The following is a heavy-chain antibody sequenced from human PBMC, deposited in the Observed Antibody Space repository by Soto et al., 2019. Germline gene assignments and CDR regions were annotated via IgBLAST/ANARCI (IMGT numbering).Heavy chain of an antibody. CDR1: GFIFSDYA. D-gene: IGHD6-6*01. CDR3: ARENSRIAPRLFQH. Sequence: GGSLRLSCVASGFIFSDYAMHWARQAPGKGLVWVALISPDGGNQYYSESAKGRFTISRDNSKNTLYLQMNDLRPDDTALYYCARENSRIAPRLFQHWGHGSLVTVSS. V-gene: IGHV3-30-3*01. J-gene: IGHJ1*01. CDR2: ISPDGGNQ.